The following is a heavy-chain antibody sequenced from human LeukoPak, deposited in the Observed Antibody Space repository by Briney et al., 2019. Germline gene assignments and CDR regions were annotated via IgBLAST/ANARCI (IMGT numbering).Heavy chain of an antibody. V-gene: IGHV4-30-4*01. Sequence: PSQTLSLTCTVSGGSISSGDYYWSWIRQPPGKGLEWIEYIYYSGSTYYNPSLKSRVTISVDTSKNQFSLKLSSVTAADTAVYYCARERAGDPLDYWGQGTLVTASS. CDR1: GGSISSGDYY. J-gene: IGHJ4*02. D-gene: IGHD2-21*02. CDR3: ARERAGDPLDY. CDR2: IYYSGST.